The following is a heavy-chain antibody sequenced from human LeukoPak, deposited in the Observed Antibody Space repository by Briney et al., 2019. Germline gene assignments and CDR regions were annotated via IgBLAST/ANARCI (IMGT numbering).Heavy chain of an antibody. D-gene: IGHD3-10*01. CDR2: INPSGGST. CDR1: GYTFTSYC. V-gene: IGHV1-46*01. J-gene: IGHJ4*02. CDR3: ASAGLPMVRGPDY. Sequence: VASVKVSCKASGYTFTSYCMHWVRQAPGQGLEWMGIINPSGGSTSYAQKFQGRVTMTRDTSTSTVYMELSSLRSEDTAVYYCASAGLPMVRGPDYWGQGTLVTVSS.